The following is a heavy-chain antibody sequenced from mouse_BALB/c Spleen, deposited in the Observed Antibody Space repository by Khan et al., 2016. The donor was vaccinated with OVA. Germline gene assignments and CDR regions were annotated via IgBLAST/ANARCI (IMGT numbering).Heavy chain of an antibody. D-gene: IGHD1-2*01. J-gene: IGHJ2*01. CDR1: GYSITSGYG. CDR3: ARTARIKY. CDR2: IRYSGST. V-gene: IGHV3-1*02. Sequence: VQLQQSGPGLVKPSQSLSLTCTVTGYSITSGYGWNWIRQFPGNKLEWMGYIRYSGSTNYNPSLKSRISFTRDTSKNQFFLQLNSVTTEDTATYYCARTARIKYWGQGTTLTVSS.